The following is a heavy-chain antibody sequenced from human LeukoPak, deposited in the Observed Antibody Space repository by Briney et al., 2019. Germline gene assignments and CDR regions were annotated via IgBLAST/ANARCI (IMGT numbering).Heavy chain of an antibody. CDR3: AKGWLPDY. J-gene: IGHJ4*02. D-gene: IGHD5-12*01. V-gene: IGHV3-30*18. Sequence: GGSLRLSCAASGFTFSRYGMHWVRQAPGKGLEWVAVISYDGSNKYYADSVKGRFTISRDNSKNTLYLQMNSLRAEDTAVYYCAKGWLPDYWGQGTLVTVSS. CDR1: GFTFSRYG. CDR2: ISYDGSNK.